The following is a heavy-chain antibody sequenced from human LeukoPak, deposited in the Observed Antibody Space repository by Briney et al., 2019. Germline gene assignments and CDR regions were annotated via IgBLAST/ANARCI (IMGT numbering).Heavy chain of an antibody. CDR1: GXSFTNNGYF. Sequence: SETLSLTCTVSGXSFTNNGYFWGWIRQPPGKGLEWIGSISYSGSTYYNPSLKSRVTISVDTSKNQFSLKLRSVTAADTAVYHCARGISYYFGMDVWGQGTTVTVSS. V-gene: IGHV4-39*01. CDR3: ARGISYYFGMDV. J-gene: IGHJ6*02. D-gene: IGHD3-10*01. CDR2: ISYSGST.